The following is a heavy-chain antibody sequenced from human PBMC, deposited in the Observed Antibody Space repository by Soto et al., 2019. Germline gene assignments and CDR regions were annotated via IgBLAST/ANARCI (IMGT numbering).Heavy chain of an antibody. V-gene: IGHV1-69*01. Sequence: QVPLVQSGAEVKKPGSSVKVSCKASGGTFSSYAISWVRQAPGQGLEWMGGIIPIFGTANYAQKFQGRVTITADESTSTAYMELSSLRSEDTAVYYCARELKVATITVNMNDAFDIWGQGTMVTVSS. CDR3: ARELKVATITVNMNDAFDI. J-gene: IGHJ3*02. CDR2: IIPIFGTA. D-gene: IGHD5-12*01. CDR1: GGTFSSYA.